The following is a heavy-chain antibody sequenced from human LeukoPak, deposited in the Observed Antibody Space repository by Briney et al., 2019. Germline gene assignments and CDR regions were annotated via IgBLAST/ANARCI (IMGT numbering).Heavy chain of an antibody. J-gene: IGHJ4*02. CDR1: GFTFSSYT. Sequence: GGSLRLSCAASGFTFSSYTMNWVRQAPGKGLEWVSSISGTSTYIYYADSLKGRFTISRDNAKNSLFLQMDSLRAEDTAMYYCEREYGSLNDYWGQGTLVTVSS. D-gene: IGHD3-16*02. V-gene: IGHV3-21*04. CDR2: ISGTSTYI. CDR3: EREYGSLNDY.